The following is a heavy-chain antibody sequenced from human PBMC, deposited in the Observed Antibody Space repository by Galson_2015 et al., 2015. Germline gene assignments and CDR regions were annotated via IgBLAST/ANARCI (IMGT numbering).Heavy chain of an antibody. CDR3: ARDPWRGSYKVFYFDY. V-gene: IGHV3-48*02. Sequence: LSLSCAASGFTFSSYTISWVRQAPGKGLEWVSYISSSSATIYYADSVKGRFTISRDNAKNSLYLQMNSLRDEDTAVYYCARDPWRGSYKVFYFDYWGQGTLVTVSS. J-gene: IGHJ4*02. D-gene: IGHD1-26*01. CDR2: ISSSSATI. CDR1: GFTFSSYT.